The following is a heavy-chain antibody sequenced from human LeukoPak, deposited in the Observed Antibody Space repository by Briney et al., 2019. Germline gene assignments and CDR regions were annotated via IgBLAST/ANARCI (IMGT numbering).Heavy chain of an antibody. J-gene: IGHJ4*02. CDR1: GFTFSSYW. CDR3: VRGYGGNTFDY. Sequence: PGGSLRLSWAASGFTFSSYWMHWVRQAPGKGLVWVLRINRDGSSTIYADAVKGRYTISRDNAKNTLYLQMNSLRAEDTAVYYCVRGYGGNTFDYWGQGTLATVSS. V-gene: IGHV3-74*01. D-gene: IGHD4/OR15-4a*01. CDR2: INRDGSST.